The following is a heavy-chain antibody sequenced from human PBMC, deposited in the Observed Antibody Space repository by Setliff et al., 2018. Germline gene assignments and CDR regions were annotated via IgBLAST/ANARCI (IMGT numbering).Heavy chain of an antibody. CDR3: ARDRQYCSSTSCYTSYFYYYAIDI. D-gene: IGHD2-2*02. V-gene: IGHV4-34*01. J-gene: IGHJ6*02. CDR1: GGSISDYY. CDR2: INHSGST. Sequence: SETLSLTCGGYGGSISDYYWSWIRQPPGKGLEWIGEINHSGSTNYNPSLKSRVTISLDTSRNQVSLKLSSVTAADTAVYYCARDRQYCSSTSCYTSYFYYYAIDIWGQGTTVTVSS.